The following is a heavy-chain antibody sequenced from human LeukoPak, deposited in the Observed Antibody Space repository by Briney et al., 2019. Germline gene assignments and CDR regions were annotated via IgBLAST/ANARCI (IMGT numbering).Heavy chain of an antibody. J-gene: IGHJ4*02. D-gene: IGHD1-26*01. CDR2: IYHSGST. V-gene: IGHV4-30-2*01. Sequence: SETLSLTCAVSGGSISSGGYSWSWIRQPPGKGLEWIGYIYHSGSTYYNPSLKSRVTISVDRSKNQFSLKLSSVTAADTAVYYCARELQSGSYFDYWGQGTLVTVSS. CDR1: GGSISSGGYS. CDR3: ARELQSGSYFDY.